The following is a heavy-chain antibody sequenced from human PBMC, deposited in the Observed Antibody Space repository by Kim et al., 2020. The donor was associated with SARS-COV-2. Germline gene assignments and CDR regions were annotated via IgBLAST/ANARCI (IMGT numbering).Heavy chain of an antibody. V-gene: IGHV3-15*01. CDR3: TTVDRITISGVVILV. CDR2: IKSKTDGGTT. CDR1: GFTFSRAW. D-gene: IGHD3-3*01. Sequence: GSLRLSCAASGFTFSRAWMTWVRQAPGKGLEWVGRIKSKTDGGTTDHAAPVKGRFTISRDDSKNTVYLQMNSLKTEDTAVYYCTTVDRITISGVVILVWGQGTTVTVSS. J-gene: IGHJ6*02.